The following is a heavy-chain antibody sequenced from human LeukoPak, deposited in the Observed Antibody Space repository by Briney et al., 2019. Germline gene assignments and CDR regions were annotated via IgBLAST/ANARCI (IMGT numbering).Heavy chain of an antibody. Sequence: ASVKVSCKASGYTFTSYYMHWVRQAPGQGLEWMGIINPSGGSTSYAQKLQGRVTMTTDTSTSTAYMELRSLRSDDTAVYYCASDHTLYGMDVWGQGTTVTVSS. CDR2: INPSGGST. CDR1: GYTFTSYY. J-gene: IGHJ6*02. CDR3: ASDHTLYGMDV. V-gene: IGHV1-46*01.